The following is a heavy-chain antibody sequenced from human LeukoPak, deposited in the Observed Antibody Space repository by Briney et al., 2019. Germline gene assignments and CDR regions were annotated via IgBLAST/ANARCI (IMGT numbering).Heavy chain of an antibody. CDR3: ASLGYSSGWLDS. D-gene: IGHD2-15*01. Sequence: SETLSLTCNVSSGSFNDNYWNWIRHLPGKGLEWIGYVYHNGHSDYNPSLKSRVTISVDTPTNQFSLKMISVTAADTAVYYCASLGYSSGWLDSWGHGSLVIVSS. CDR2: VYHNGHS. J-gene: IGHJ5*01. CDR1: SGSFNDNY. V-gene: IGHV4-59*01.